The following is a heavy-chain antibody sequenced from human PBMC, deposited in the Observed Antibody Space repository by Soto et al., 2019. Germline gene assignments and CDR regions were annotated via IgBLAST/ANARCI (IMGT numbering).Heavy chain of an antibody. J-gene: IGHJ6*01. D-gene: IGHD1-7*01. V-gene: IGHV3-30-3*01. CDR3: ARDVYSWNCWYGMDV. CDR2: ISYDGSNK. Sequence: QVQLVESGGGGVQPGRSLRLSCGASGFTFSSYAMHWVRQAPGKGLEWVAVISYDGSNKYYADSVKGRFTISRDNSKNTLYLQMNSLRAEDTAVYYCARDVYSWNCWYGMDVW. CDR1: GFTFSSYA.